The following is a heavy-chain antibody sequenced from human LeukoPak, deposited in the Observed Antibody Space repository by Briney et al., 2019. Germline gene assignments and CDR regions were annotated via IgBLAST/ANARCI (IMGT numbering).Heavy chain of an antibody. J-gene: IGHJ4*02. CDR2: ISSSSSYI. Sequence: PGGSLRLSCAASGFTFSSYSMNWVRQAPGKGLEWVSSISSSSSYIYYADSVKGRFTISRDNAKNSLYLQMNSLRAEDTAVYYCASTATYYYDSRGDYWGQGTLVTVSS. V-gene: IGHV3-21*04. CDR3: ASTATYYYDSRGDY. D-gene: IGHD3-22*01. CDR1: GFTFSSYS.